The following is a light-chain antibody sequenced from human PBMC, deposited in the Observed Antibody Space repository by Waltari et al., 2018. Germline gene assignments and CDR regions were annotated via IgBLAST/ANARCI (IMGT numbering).Light chain of an antibody. CDR2: DAS. Sequence: IVMTQSPATLSVSPGETATFSCRANQRITTNLAWFQQKPGQAPRLLIYDASSRATGIPDRFSGGGSGTDFTLTISSLQSADFAVYYCLQYSNWYRTFGPGTKVEIK. J-gene: IGKJ1*01. CDR1: QRITTN. CDR3: LQYSNWYRT. V-gene: IGKV3-15*01.